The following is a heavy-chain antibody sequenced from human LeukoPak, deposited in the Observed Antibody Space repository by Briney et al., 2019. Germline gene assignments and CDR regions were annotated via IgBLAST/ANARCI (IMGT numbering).Heavy chain of an antibody. V-gene: IGHV4-59*08. J-gene: IGHJ5*02. Sequence: PSETLSLTCTVSGGSISSYYWSWIRQPPGKGLEWIGYIYYSGSTNYNPSLKSRVTISVDTSKNQFSLKLSSVTAADTAVYYCARPGSHSSGSPYNWFDPWGQGTLVTVSS. CDR1: GGSISSYY. CDR2: IYYSGST. CDR3: ARPGSHSSGSPYNWFDP. D-gene: IGHD3-22*01.